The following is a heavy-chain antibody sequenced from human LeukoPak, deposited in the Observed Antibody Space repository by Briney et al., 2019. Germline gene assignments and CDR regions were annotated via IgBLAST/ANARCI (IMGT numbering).Heavy chain of an antibody. V-gene: IGHV4-59*11. D-gene: IGHD1-26*01. Sequence: SETLSLTCTVSGDSISSHYWSWIRQPPGKTLEWVGNIYNSGSTNHNPSLKSRVSILIDTSKNQFSLKLSSVTAADTAVYYCARDTWDLPGDAFDIWGRGTLVSVSS. CDR2: IYNSGST. CDR3: ARDTWDLPGDAFDI. CDR1: GDSISSHY. J-gene: IGHJ3*02.